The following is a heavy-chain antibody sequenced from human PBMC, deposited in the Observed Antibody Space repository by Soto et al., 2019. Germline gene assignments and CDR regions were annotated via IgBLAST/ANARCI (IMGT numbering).Heavy chain of an antibody. D-gene: IGHD2-2*01. CDR1: GFTFSSYA. Sequence: GGSLRLSCAASGFTFSSYAMSWVRQAPGKGLEWVSAISGSGGSTYYADSVKGRFTISRDNSKNTPYLQMNSLRAEDTAVYYCVKWYHPGPGPFDPWGQGTLVTVSS. CDR2: ISGSGGST. J-gene: IGHJ5*02. CDR3: VKWYHPGPGPFDP. V-gene: IGHV3-23*01.